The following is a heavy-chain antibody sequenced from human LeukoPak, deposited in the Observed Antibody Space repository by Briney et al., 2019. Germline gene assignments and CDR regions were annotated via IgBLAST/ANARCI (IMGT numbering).Heavy chain of an antibody. D-gene: IGHD2-15*01. CDR2: IKSKANTYAT. Sequence: AGTLTLTCAASGVTISGYAMHWVRQPPGKGLEWVGRIKSKANTYATASAKTVKSRFTISRDDSKNTEYLEMNSLKAEDTAVYYYTSAEPIGCCAFDIWGQGTMVTVSS. CDR3: TSAEPIGCCAFDI. CDR1: GVTISGYA. J-gene: IGHJ3*02. V-gene: IGHV3-73*01.